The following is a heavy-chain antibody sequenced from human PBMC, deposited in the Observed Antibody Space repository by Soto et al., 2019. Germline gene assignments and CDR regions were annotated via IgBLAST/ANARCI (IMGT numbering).Heavy chain of an antibody. CDR2: ISSSGSTI. CDR3: ARDKVIAAAGTGYFDL. CDR1: GFTFSSYE. J-gene: IGHJ2*01. V-gene: IGHV3-48*03. Sequence: GGSLRLSCAASGFTFSSYEMNWVRQAPGKGLEWVSYISSSGSTIYYADSVKGRFTISRDNAKNSLYLQMNSLRAEDTAVYYCARDKVIAAAGTGYFDLWGRGTLVTVSS. D-gene: IGHD6-13*01.